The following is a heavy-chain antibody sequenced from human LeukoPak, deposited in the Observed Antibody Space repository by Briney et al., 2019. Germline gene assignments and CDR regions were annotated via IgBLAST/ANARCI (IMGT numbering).Heavy chain of an antibody. CDR3: AREAVLRELTYFDY. J-gene: IGHJ4*02. D-gene: IGHD1-26*01. CDR1: GGSFSGYY. V-gene: IGHV3-53*01. Sequence: ETLSLTCAVYGGSFSGYYWSWVRQAPGKGLEWVSVIYSGGSTYYADSVKGRFTISRDNSKNTLYLQMNSLRAEDTAVYYCAREAVLRELTYFDYWGQGTLVTVSS. CDR2: IYSGGST.